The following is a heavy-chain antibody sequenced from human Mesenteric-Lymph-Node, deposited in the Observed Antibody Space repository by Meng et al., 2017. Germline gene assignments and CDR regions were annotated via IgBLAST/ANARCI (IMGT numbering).Heavy chain of an antibody. CDR2: ISAYNGNT. D-gene: IGHD3-22*01. Sequence: ASVKVSCKASGYTFTSYAMHWVRQAPGQRLEWMGWISAYNGNTNYAQKLQGRVTMTTDTSTSTAYMELRSLRSDDTAVYYCARDSLYYYDSSGSLGYGMDVWGQGTTVTVSS. V-gene: IGHV1-18*01. CDR3: ARDSLYYYDSSGSLGYGMDV. J-gene: IGHJ6*02. CDR1: GYTFTSYA.